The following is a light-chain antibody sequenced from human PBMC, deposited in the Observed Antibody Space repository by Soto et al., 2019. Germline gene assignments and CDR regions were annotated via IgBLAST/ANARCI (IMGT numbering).Light chain of an antibody. CDR2: DVT. CDR3: CSYAGSYTWV. V-gene: IGLV2-11*01. CDR1: NSDVGAYKF. J-gene: IGLJ1*01. Sequence: QSVLTQPRSGSGSPGQSVTISCTGSNSDVGAYKFVSWLQHNPGEAPKVMIYDVTQRPSGVPDRFSGTKSGNTASLTISGLQAEDEADYYCCSYAGSYTWVFGSGTKVTVL.